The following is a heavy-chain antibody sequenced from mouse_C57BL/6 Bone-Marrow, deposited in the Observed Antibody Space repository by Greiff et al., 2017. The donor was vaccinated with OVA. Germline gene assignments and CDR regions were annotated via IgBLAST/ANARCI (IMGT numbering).Heavy chain of an antibody. CDR1: GYTFTDYY. CDR3: ATIYYGYDGSDY. Sequence: EVQGVESGPVLVKPGASVKMSCKASGYTFTDYYMNWVKQSHGKSLEWIGVINPYNGGTSYNQKFKGKATLTVDTSSSTAYMELNSLTSEDSAVXYCATIYYGYDGSDYWGQGTTLTVSS. J-gene: IGHJ2*01. V-gene: IGHV1-19*01. CDR2: INPYNGGT. D-gene: IGHD2-2*01.